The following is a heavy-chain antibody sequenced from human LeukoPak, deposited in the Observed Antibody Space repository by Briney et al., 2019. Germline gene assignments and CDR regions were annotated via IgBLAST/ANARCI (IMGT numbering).Heavy chain of an antibody. CDR1: GFTFSSYA. Sequence: PGGSLRLSCAASGFTFSSYAMHWVRQAPGKGLEWVAVISYNGSNKYYADSVKGRFTISRDNSKNTLYLQMNSLRAEDTAVYYCARDRIAAAGRSGYYYYYMDVWGKGTTVTVSS. CDR2: ISYNGSNK. V-gene: IGHV3-30*04. J-gene: IGHJ6*03. D-gene: IGHD6-13*01. CDR3: ARDRIAAAGRSGYYYYYMDV.